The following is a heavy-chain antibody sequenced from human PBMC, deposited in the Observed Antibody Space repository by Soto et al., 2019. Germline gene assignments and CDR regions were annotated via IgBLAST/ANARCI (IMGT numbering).Heavy chain of an antibody. Sequence: PSETLSLTXTVSGGSIRSYYWSWIRQPAGKGLEWIGRIYTSGSTNYNPSLKSRVTMSVDTSRNQFSLKLSSVTAAETAVYYCVRGFHDFWSGYLHYYYYGMDGWGQATTVT. J-gene: IGHJ6*02. CDR2: IYTSGST. CDR1: GGSIRSYY. CDR3: VRGFHDFWSGYLHYYYYGMDG. D-gene: IGHD3-3*01. V-gene: IGHV4-4*07.